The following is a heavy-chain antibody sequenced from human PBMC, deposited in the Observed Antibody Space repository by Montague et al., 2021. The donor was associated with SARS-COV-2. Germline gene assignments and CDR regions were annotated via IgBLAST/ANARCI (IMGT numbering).Heavy chain of an antibody. J-gene: IGHJ5*02. V-gene: IGHV4-4*07. CDR1: GGSTNNYH. CDR3: ARGRFYYDSGELGS. D-gene: IGHD3-22*01. CDR2: IHASGIS. Sequence: SETLSLTCTVSGGSTNNYHWSWIRQPAGKGLEWIGRIHASGISTXNPSLETRVTMSVDTSKNQFSLRLSSVTAADTAVYYCARGRFYYDSGELGSWGQGTLVTVSS.